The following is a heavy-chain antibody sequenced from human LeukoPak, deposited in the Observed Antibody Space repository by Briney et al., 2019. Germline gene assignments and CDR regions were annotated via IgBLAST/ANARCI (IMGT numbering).Heavy chain of an antibody. CDR2: ISGSGGST. J-gene: IGHJ4*02. Sequence: RAGGSLRLSCAASGFTFSSYAMSWVRQAPGKGLEWVSAISGSGGSTYYADSVKGRFTISRDNSKNTLYLQMNSLRAEDTAVYYCAKFPSLSTMSMTFDYWGQGTLVTVSS. CDR3: AKFPSLSTMSMTFDY. V-gene: IGHV3-23*01. CDR1: GFTFSSYA. D-gene: IGHD3-10*02.